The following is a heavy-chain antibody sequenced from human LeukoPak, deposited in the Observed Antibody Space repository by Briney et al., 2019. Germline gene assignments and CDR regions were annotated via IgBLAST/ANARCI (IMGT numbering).Heavy chain of an antibody. CDR2: IYYSGST. V-gene: IGHV4-59*11. CDR3: ARGQYCSSTSCYNAYYYMDV. Sequence: PSEALSLTCTVSGGSISSHYWSWIRQPPGKGLEWIGYIYYSGSTNYNPSPKSRVTISVDTSKNQFSLKLSSVTAADTAVYYCARGQYCSSTSCYNAYYYMDVWGKGTTVTVSS. J-gene: IGHJ6*03. CDR1: GGSISSHY. D-gene: IGHD2-2*02.